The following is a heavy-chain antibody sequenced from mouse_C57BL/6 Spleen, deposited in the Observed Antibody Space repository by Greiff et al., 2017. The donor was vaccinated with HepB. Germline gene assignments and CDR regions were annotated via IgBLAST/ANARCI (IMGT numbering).Heavy chain of an antibody. CDR3: AREGYYDGSSRFAY. CDR2: INPNNGGT. Sequence: EVQLQQSGPELVKPGASVKISCKASGYTFTDYYMNWVKQSHGKSLEWIGDINPNNGGTSYNQKFKGKATLTVDKSSSTAYMELRSLTSEDSAVYYCAREGYYDGSSRFAYWGQGTLVTVSA. D-gene: IGHD1-1*01. V-gene: IGHV1-26*01. CDR1: GYTFTDYY. J-gene: IGHJ3*01.